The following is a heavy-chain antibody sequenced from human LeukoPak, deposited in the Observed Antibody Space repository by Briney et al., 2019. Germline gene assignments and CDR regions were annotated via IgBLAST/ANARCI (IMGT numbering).Heavy chain of an antibody. J-gene: IGHJ4*02. CDR2: IGTAGDT. D-gene: IGHD6-13*01. Sequence: GGSLRLSCAASGFTFSNYDMHWVRQPTGKGLEWVSAIGTAGDTYYPGSVKGRFTISRDNAKNSLYLQMSSLRAEDTAVYYCARDGGSSWYFDYWGQGTLVTVSS. CDR3: ARDGGSSWYFDY. CDR1: GFTFSNYD. V-gene: IGHV3-13*01.